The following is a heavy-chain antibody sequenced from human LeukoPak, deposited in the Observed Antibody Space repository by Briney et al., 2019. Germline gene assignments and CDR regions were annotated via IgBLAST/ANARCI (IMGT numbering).Heavy chain of an antibody. CDR1: GGTFSSYE. Sequence: GASVKVSCKASGGTFSSYEISWVRQAPGQGLEWMGRIIPILGIANYAQKFQGRVTITADKSTSTAYMELSSLRSEDTAMYYCARQRSPYCSSTSCYSYYFDYWGQGTLVTVSS. J-gene: IGHJ4*02. CDR2: IIPILGIA. V-gene: IGHV1-69*04. CDR3: ARQRSPYCSSTSCYSYYFDY. D-gene: IGHD2-2*01.